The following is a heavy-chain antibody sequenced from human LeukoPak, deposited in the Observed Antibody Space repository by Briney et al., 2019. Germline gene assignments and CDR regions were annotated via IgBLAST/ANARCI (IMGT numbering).Heavy chain of an antibody. CDR2: ISPNSGGT. CDR3: ARGRGTSGSNRDFYYYYYMDV. Sequence: ASVKVSCKASGYTFTGYYMHWVRQAPGQGLEWMGWISPNSGGTNYAQKFQGRVTMTRDTSISTAYMELSSLRHDDLAVYYCARGRGTSGSNRDFYYYYYMDVWGKGTTVTVSS. CDR1: GYTFTGYY. D-gene: IGHD2-15*01. J-gene: IGHJ6*03. V-gene: IGHV1-2*02.